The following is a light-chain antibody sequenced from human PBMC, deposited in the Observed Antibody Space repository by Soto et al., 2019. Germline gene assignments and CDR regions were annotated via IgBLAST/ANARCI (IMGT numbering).Light chain of an antibody. CDR1: QSVSNNY. Sequence: EIVLTHSPATLSVSPWEVVTLSCRASQSVSNNYLAWYQQKPVQAPRLLIYGASNSATGIPDRFSGSGSGTDSTLTISRLEPEDFAVYYCQQYGSSGTFGHGTKVDIK. CDR2: GAS. J-gene: IGKJ1*01. CDR3: QQYGSSGT. V-gene: IGKV3-20*01.